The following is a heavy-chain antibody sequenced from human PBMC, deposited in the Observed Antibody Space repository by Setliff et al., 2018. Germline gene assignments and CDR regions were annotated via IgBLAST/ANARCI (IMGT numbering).Heavy chain of an antibody. CDR2: IDHRGST. V-gene: IGHV4-34*01. CDR3: ARARARGQILSHMYLDF. CDR1: GFTFRTFW. J-gene: IGHJ4*02. D-gene: IGHD2-15*01. Sequence: PGGSLRLSCAASGFTFRTFWMSWVRQPPGKGLEWIGEIDHRGSTNYNPSLKSRLTISVNTSKNQFSLKLASVTAADTAVYFCARARARGQILSHMYLDFWGQGNLVTVSS.